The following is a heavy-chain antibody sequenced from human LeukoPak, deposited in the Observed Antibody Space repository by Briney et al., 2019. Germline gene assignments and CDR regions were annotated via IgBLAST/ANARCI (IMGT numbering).Heavy chain of an antibody. CDR1: GFTFTSSA. J-gene: IGHJ4*02. Sequence: ASVKVSCKASGFTFTSSAVQWVRQARGQRLEWIGWIVVGSGNTNYAQKFQGRVTMTRDTSTSTVYMELSNLRSEDTAVYYCARGGEMATIPHLYYFDYWGQGTLVTVSS. CDR3: ARGGEMATIPHLYYFDY. V-gene: IGHV1-58*01. CDR2: IVVGSGNT. D-gene: IGHD5-24*01.